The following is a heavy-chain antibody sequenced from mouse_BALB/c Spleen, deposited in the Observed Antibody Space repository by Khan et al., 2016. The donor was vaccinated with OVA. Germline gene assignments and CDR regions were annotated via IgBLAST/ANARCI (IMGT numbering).Heavy chain of an antibody. CDR1: GYSITSYYA. D-gene: IGHD2-12*01. V-gene: IGHV3-2*02. CDR2: ISSSGST. Sequence: EVQLQESGPGLVKPSQSLSLTCTVTGYSITSYYAWNWIRQFPGNKLEWMGYISSSGSTNYNPALKSRISITRDTSKNQFFLQLNSVNTEDTATYYCARDSSLYTYALDNWGQGTSVTVSS. CDR3: ARDSSLYTYALDN. J-gene: IGHJ4*01.